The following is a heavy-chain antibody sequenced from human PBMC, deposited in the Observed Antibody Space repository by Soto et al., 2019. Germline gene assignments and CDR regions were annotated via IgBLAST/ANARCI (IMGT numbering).Heavy chain of an antibody. D-gene: IGHD2-2*01. J-gene: IGHJ5*02. Sequence: SETLSLTCTVSGDSISGGASFWSWIRQPPGKGLEWIANVYYSGSSYYNPSLKSRLTISVDTTKNQFSLQLKSMTAADTAVYYCAKLSCTSSTCYFPGWFDPWGQGTLVTSPQ. CDR2: VYYSGSS. V-gene: IGHV4-31*03. CDR3: AKLSCTSSTCYFPGWFDP. CDR1: GDSISGGASF.